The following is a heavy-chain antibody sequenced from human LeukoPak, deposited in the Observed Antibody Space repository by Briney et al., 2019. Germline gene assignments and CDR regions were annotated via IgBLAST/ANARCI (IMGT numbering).Heavy chain of an antibody. CDR2: VSSSSSHT. CDR1: GFTFSDYY. Sequence: PGGSLRLSCAASGFTFSDYYMSWIRQAPGKGLEWVSYVSSSSSHTNYADSVKGRFTISRDNAKNSLYLQMNSLRAEDTAAYYCARGIEATRRSTGTCNYFDYWGQGTLVTVSS. CDR3: ARGIEATRRSTGTCNYFDY. D-gene: IGHD5-12*01. V-gene: IGHV3-11*06. J-gene: IGHJ4*02.